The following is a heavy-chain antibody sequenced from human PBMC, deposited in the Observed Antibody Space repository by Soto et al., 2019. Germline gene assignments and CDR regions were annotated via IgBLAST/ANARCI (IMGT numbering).Heavy chain of an antibody. J-gene: IGHJ3*02. D-gene: IGHD3-16*02. V-gene: IGHV4-59*08. CDR2: IYYSGST. Sequence: QVQLQESGPGLVKPSETLSLTCNVSGGSINSYYWSWIRQPPGKGLEWIGYIYYSGSTNYNPSLKSRVTISVDTSKNQFSLKLSSVTAADTAVYYCARLYGLDAFDIWGQGTMVTVSS. CDR3: ARLYGLDAFDI. CDR1: GGSINSYY.